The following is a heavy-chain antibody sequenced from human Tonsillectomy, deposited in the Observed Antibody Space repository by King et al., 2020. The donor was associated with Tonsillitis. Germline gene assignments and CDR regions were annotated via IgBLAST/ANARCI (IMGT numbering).Heavy chain of an antibody. V-gene: IGHV2-26*01. CDR3: ARILKLWWFAVDF. Sequence: TLKESGPVLVKPPETLTLTCTVSGFSLSNTRMGVSWIRQPPGKAPEWLAHIFSNDEKSYKTSLKSRLTISKDTAKSQVVLIMTNMDPVDTATYYCARILKLWWFAVDFWGQGTLVTVSS. CDR2: IFSNDEK. J-gene: IGHJ4*02. D-gene: IGHD2-21*01. CDR1: GFSLSNTRMG.